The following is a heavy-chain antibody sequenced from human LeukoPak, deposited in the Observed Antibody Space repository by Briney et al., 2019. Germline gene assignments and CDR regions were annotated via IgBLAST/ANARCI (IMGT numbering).Heavy chain of an antibody. V-gene: IGHV3-7*01. J-gene: IGHJ4*02. D-gene: IGHD1-26*01. CDR2: INQDGSEK. CDR1: GFTFSNYW. Sequence: GGSLRLSCAVSGFTFSNYWMNWVRQAPGKGLEWVANINQDGSEKYYVDSVKGRFTISRDNAKNSLYLQMNSLRAEDTAVYYCAREWALFDYWGQGTLVTVSS. CDR3: AREWALFDY.